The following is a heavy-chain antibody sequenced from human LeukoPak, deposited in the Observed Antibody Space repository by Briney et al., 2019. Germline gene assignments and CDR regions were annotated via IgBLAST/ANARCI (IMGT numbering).Heavy chain of an antibody. CDR3: ASESGSYLGAIDI. V-gene: IGHV3-74*01. CDR1: GFTISSYW. Sequence: GGSLRLSCAASGFTISSYWMHWVRQAPGKGLVWVSRINTDGSSTTYADSVKGRFTISRDNAKNTLYLQMNSLRAEDTAVYYCASESGSYLGAIDIWGQGTMVTVSS. D-gene: IGHD1-26*01. CDR2: INTDGSST. J-gene: IGHJ3*02.